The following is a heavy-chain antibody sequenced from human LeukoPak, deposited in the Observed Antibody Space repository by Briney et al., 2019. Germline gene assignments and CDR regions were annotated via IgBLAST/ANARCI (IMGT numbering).Heavy chain of an antibody. CDR1: GYTFTCYG. V-gene: IGHV1-18*01. D-gene: IGHD4-17*01. J-gene: IGHJ4*02. Sequence: GASVKVSCKASGYTFTCYGMSWVRQAPGQGLEWMGWINAYNGNTKHAQKLQGRVTMTTDTSTSTAYMELKSLRSDDTAVPNCARAWTTVNTDYWGQGTLVTVSS. CDR2: INAYNGNT. CDR3: ARAWTTVNTDY.